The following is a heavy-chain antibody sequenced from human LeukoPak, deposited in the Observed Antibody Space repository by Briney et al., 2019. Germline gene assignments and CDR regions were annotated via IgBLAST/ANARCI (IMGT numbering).Heavy chain of an antibody. J-gene: IGHJ6*04. V-gene: IGHV3-74*01. CDR1: RFTFSSYW. CDR3: ARGGAVAGIMDV. CDR2: INSDGSST. Sequence: GGSPRLSCAASRFTFSSYWMHWVRQAPGKGLVWVSRINSDGSSTTYADSVKGRFTISRDNAKSTLYLQMNSLRAEDTAVYYCARGGAVAGIMDVWGKGTTVTVSS. D-gene: IGHD6-13*01.